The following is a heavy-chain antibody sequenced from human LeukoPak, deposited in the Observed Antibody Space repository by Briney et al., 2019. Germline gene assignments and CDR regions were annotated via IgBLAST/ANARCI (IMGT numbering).Heavy chain of an antibody. J-gene: IGHJ4*02. CDR1: GFTFSVYA. V-gene: IGHV3-23*01. CDR3: ATDHDSSGIFDDY. CDR2: ISVNDAT. Sequence: PGGSLRLSCAASGFTFSVYAVSWVRQAPGQGLEWVSLISVNDATHYADSVKGRFAISRDNSKKTVFLDMNRLRAEDTAIYYCATDHDSSGIFDDYWGQGTLVAVSS. D-gene: IGHD6-19*01.